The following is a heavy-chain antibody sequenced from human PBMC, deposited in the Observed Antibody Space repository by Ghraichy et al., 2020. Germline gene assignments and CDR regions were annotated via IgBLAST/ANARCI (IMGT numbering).Heavy chain of an antibody. CDR3: ARDDYAVPAGEC. V-gene: IGHV3-7*01. Sequence: ESLNISCAASGFTFSSYWMSWVRQAPGKGLEWVANIKQDGSEKYYVDSVKGRFTISRDNAKNSLYLQMNSLRAEDTAVYYCARDDYAVPAGECWGQGSLVTVSS. CDR1: GFTFSSYW. CDR2: IKQDGSEK. J-gene: IGHJ4*02. D-gene: IGHD3-10*01.